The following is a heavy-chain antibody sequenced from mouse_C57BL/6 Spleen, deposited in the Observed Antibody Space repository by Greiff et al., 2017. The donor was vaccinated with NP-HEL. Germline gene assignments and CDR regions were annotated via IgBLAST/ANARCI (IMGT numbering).Heavy chain of an antibody. J-gene: IGHJ4*01. CDR1: GYAFSSSW. V-gene: IGHV1-82*01. Sequence: QVQLQQSGPELVKPGASVKISCKASGYAFSSSWMNWVKQRPGKGLEWIGRIYPGDGDTNYNGKFKGKATLTADKSSSTAYMQLSSLTSEDSAVYFCARGQIYYGYPYAMDDWGKGVTVTVAS. CDR2: IYPGDGDT. D-gene: IGHD2-2*01. CDR3: ARGQIYYGYPYAMDD.